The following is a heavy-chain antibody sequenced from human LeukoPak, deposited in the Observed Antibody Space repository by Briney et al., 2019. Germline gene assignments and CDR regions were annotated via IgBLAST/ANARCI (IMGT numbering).Heavy chain of an antibody. J-gene: IGHJ6*02. CDR1: GFTFSNYW. Sequence: GGSLRLSCVASGFTFSNYWMHWVRQAPGKGLEWVANIKEDGSEIYYVDSVKGRFSISRDNAKNSLFLQMNSLRAEDTAVYYCARVAPPTYCSGGSCSSYYYYYGMDVWGQGTTVTVSS. CDR2: IKEDGSEI. CDR3: ARVAPPTYCSGGSCSSYYYYYGMDV. V-gene: IGHV3-7*03. D-gene: IGHD2-15*01.